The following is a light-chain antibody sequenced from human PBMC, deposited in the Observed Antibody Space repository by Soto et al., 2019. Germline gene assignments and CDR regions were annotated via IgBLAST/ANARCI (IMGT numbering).Light chain of an antibody. J-gene: IGKJ4*01. CDR3: QQYNSYPPLT. CDR1: QGISSW. CDR2: DAS. Sequence: DIQMTQSPSTLSASVGDRVTITCRASQGISSWLAWYQQKPGKAPKLLIYDASSLESGVPSRFSGSGSGTEFTLTISSLQPDDFATYYCQQYNSYPPLTFGGGTKWISN. V-gene: IGKV1-5*01.